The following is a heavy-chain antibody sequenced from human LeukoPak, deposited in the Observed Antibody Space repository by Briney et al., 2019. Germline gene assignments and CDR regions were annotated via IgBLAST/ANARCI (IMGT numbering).Heavy chain of an antibody. CDR2: MNPNNGNT. D-gene: IGHD6-25*01. Sequence: ASVKVSCKASGYTFTSYDINWVRQATGQGLEWMGWMNPNNGNTNYAQKFQDRVTMTTDTSTSTAYMELRSLRSDDTAVYYCAKEGGGSIWYFDLWGRGTLVTVSS. CDR3: AKEGGGSIWYFDL. CDR1: GYTFTSYD. J-gene: IGHJ2*01. V-gene: IGHV1-18*01.